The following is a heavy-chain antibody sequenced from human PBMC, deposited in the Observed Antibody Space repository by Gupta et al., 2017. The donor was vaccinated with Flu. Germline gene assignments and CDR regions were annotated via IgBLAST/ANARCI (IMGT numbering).Heavy chain of an antibody. D-gene: IGHD5-24*01. CDR1: GFTFSDYY. CDR2: ISGRSTYT. Sequence: QVHLVESGGGLVKPGGSLRLSCAASGFTFSDYYMSWIRQAPGKGLEWGSFISGRSTYTNYADSVKGRFTISRDNAKNSLYLQMSSLRAEDTAIYYCTRESGDGWPSLDAGGQGTMVTVSS. CDR3: TRESGDGWPSLDA. J-gene: IGHJ5*02. V-gene: IGHV3-11*05.